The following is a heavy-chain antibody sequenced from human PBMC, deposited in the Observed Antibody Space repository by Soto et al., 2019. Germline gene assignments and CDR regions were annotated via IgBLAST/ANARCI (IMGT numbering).Heavy chain of an antibody. D-gene: IGHD1-26*01. CDR2: INPNSGGT. Sequence: ASVKVSCKASGYTFTGYYMHWVRQAPGQGLEWMGWINPNSGGTNYAQKFRGRVTMTRDTSISTAYMELSRLRSDDTAVYYCARIPMWERLKGMDVWGQGTTVTVSS. V-gene: IGHV1-2*02. J-gene: IGHJ6*02. CDR1: GYTFTGYY. CDR3: ARIPMWERLKGMDV.